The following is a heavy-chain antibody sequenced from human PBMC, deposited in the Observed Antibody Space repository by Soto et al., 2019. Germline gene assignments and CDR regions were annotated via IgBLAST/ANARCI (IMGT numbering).Heavy chain of an antibody. CDR2: ITDNGGST. D-gene: IGHD3-10*01. Sequence: EVQLVESGGGLVQPGGSLRLSCAASGFTFRNNVMNWVRQAPGRGLQWVSGITDNGGSTYYADSVKGRCAISRVNSKNPLYLQMTSLRVEDTAVYYCAKEVYGAARGAMDVRGQGTTVTVSS. CDR3: AKEVYGAARGAMDV. J-gene: IGHJ6*02. V-gene: IGHV3-23*04. CDR1: GFTFRNNV.